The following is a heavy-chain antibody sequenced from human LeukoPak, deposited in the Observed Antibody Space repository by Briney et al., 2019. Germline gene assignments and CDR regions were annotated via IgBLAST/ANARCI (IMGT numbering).Heavy chain of an antibody. CDR2: ISGSGGST. CDR1: GFTFSSYS. J-gene: IGHJ4*02. D-gene: IGHD3-3*01. Sequence: PGGSLRLSCAASGFTFSSYSMNWVRQAPGKGLEWVSAISGSGGSTYYADSVKGRFTISRDNSKNTLYLQMNSLRAEDTAVYYCATTPTTIFGVVNTFDYWGQGTLVTVSS. V-gene: IGHV3-23*01. CDR3: ATTPTTIFGVVNTFDY.